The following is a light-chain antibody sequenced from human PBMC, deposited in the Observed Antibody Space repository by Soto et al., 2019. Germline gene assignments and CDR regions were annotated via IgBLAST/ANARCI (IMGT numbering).Light chain of an antibody. CDR3: LQFDSNSWT. CDR2: AAS. Sequence: AIQXTQSPAALSAAVGDRVTISCRASQGIGNDLEWYQQKPGKAXRXXXFAASNLKSGVHSRFSGSGSGTDFTLTISGLQPEDFAPYYCLQFDSNSWTFGEGTQVDI. V-gene: IGKV1-6*01. CDR1: QGIGND. J-gene: IGKJ1*01.